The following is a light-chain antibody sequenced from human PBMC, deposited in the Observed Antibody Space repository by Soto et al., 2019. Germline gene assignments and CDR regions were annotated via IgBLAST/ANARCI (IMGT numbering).Light chain of an antibody. J-gene: IGKJ1*01. CDR3: QQYNNWPPET. CDR2: AAS. Sequence: DIQMTQSPSSLSASVGDRVSITCRASQTIITYLNWYQQKPGKAPKLLISAASNLQSGVPSRFSGSGSETEFTLTISSVQPEDFAVYYCQQYNNWPPETFGQGTKVEIK. CDR1: QTIITY. V-gene: IGKV1-39*01.